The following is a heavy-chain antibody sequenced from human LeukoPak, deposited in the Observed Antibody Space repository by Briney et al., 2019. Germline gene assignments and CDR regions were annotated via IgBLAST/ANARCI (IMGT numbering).Heavy chain of an antibody. CDR2: ISYDGSNK. J-gene: IGHJ4*02. V-gene: IGHV3-30-3*01. CDR1: GFTFSSYA. Sequence: GKSLRLSCAASGFTFSSYAMHWVRQAPGKGLEWVAVISYDGSNKYYADSVKGRFTISRDNPKNTLYLQMNSLRAEGTAVYYCASRNYGVFDYWGQGTLVTVSS. D-gene: IGHD4-17*01. CDR3: ASRNYGVFDY.